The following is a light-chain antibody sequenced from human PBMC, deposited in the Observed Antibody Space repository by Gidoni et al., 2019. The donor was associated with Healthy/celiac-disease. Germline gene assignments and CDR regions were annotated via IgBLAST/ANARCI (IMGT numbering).Light chain of an antibody. J-gene: IGKJ4*01. CDR2: LGS. CDR1: QSLLHSNGYNY. CDR3: MQALQTLLT. Sequence: NVMTQSPLSLPVTPGEPASISCRSSQSLLHSNGYNYLDSYLQKPGQSPQLLIYLGSNRASGVPDRFSGSGSGTDFTLKISRVEAEDVGVYYCMQALQTLLTFGGGTKVEIK. V-gene: IGKV2-28*01.